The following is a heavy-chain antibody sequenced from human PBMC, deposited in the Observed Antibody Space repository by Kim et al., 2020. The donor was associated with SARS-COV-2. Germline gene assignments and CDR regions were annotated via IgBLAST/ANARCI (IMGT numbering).Heavy chain of an antibody. CDR2: IYTSGST. V-gene: IGHV4-61*02. D-gene: IGHD5-18*01. Sequence: SETLSLTCTVSGGSISSGSYYWSWIRQPAGKGLEWIGRIYTSGSTNYNPSLKSRVTISVDTSKNQFSLKLSSVTAADTAVYYCAREVDTAMVKKNNWFDPWGQGTLVTVSS. CDR1: GGSISSGSYY. J-gene: IGHJ5*02. CDR3: AREVDTAMVKKNNWFDP.